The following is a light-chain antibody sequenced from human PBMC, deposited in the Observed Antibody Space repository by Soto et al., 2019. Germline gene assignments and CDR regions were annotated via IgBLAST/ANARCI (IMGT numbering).Light chain of an antibody. Sequence: QSVLTQPPSASETPGQRVAMSCSGHASNVGNNGVNWYRQVPGTAPKLLIFDDNDRPSGVPGRFSGSKSGTSASLAINGLQSEDEAVYYCAAWDDRVSGPVFGGGTKVTVL. CDR1: ASNVGNNG. J-gene: IGLJ3*02. CDR3: AAWDDRVSGPV. V-gene: IGLV1-44*01. CDR2: DDN.